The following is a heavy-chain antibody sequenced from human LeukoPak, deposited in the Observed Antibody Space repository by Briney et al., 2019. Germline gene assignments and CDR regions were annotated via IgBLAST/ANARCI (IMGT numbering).Heavy chain of an antibody. J-gene: IGHJ5*02. CDR2: INTSGNT. Sequence: SETLSLTCTVSGGSISSYYWSWIRQPAGKGLEWIGRINTSGNTNYNPSLKSRVTMSVDTSKNQFSLKLTSVTAADTAVYYCARAGDYGDYVGWFDPWGQGTLVTVSS. CDR1: GGSISSYY. D-gene: IGHD4-17*01. CDR3: ARAGDYGDYVGWFDP. V-gene: IGHV4-4*07.